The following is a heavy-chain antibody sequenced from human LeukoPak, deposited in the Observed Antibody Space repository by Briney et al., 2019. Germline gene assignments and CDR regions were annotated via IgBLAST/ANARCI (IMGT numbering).Heavy chain of an antibody. CDR3: AKGATVGKEALDI. CDR2: IIPMIGTA. V-gene: IGHV1-69*04. Sequence: ASVKVSCKASGGIFSNHAVTWVRQAPGQGLQWMGRIIPMIGTAKYAQKFQGRVTFTADTSTNTAYMVLSSLTSEDTALYFCAKGATVGKEALDIWGQGSLVTVSS. J-gene: IGHJ3*02. CDR1: GGIFSNHA. D-gene: IGHD1-14*01.